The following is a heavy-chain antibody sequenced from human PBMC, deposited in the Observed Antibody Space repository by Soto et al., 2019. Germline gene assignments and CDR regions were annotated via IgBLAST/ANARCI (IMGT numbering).Heavy chain of an antibody. CDR3: AKHKGAGSYTNWCFDV. V-gene: IGHV3-23*01. J-gene: IGHJ2*01. Sequence: EVQVLDSGGGLVRPGGSLRLSCTASGLTFSRFAMSWFRQAPGKGLEWVATIHESGRADYAEFVRGRFAISRDNSRDTMNLQMNTLRAEDTAVYYCAKHKGAGSYTNWCFDVWGRGTLVAVAS. CDR2: IHESGRA. CDR1: GLTFSRFA. D-gene: IGHD3-10*01.